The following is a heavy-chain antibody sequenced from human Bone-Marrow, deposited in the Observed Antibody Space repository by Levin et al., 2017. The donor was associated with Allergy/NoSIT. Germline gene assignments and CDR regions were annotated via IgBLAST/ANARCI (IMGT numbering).Heavy chain of an antibody. V-gene: IGHV4-59*01. CDR2: VYYTGST. CDR1: GGSISSYY. Sequence: SSETLSLTCTVSGGSISSYYWGWVRQPPGKGLEWIGYVYYTGSTKYNPSLESRVAISVDTSKNQFSLKLTSMTAADSAVYYCARVVSTVTKRRVGCFDYWGQGTLVTVSS. J-gene: IGHJ4*02. CDR3: ARVVSTVTKRRVGCFDY. D-gene: IGHD4-17*01.